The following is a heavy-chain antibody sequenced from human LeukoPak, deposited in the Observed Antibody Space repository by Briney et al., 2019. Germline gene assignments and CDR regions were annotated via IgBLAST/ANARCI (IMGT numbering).Heavy chain of an antibody. V-gene: IGHV3-30*02. CDR3: AKHPTYYGSGTYYFDY. J-gene: IGHJ4*02. Sequence: PGGSLRLSCAVSGFTFSGFGMYWVRQAPGKGLEWVAFIRHDGGNTYYADSVKGRFTISRDNSNNALYLQMNGLRVEDTAVYYCAKHPTYYGSGTYYFDYWGQGSLVTVSS. CDR2: IRHDGGNT. D-gene: IGHD3-10*01. CDR1: GFTFSGFG.